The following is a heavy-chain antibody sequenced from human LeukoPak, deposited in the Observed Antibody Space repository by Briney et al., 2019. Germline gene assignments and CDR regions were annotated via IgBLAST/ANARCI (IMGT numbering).Heavy chain of an antibody. CDR2: ISSSGSTI. Sequence: WGSLRLSCAASGFTFSSYEMNWVRQAPGKGLEWVSYISSSGSTIYYADSVKGRFTISRDNAKNSLYLQMNSLRAEDTAVYSCARDTSIVDPAGYMDVWGKGTTVTVSS. V-gene: IGHV3-48*03. CDR1: GFTFSSYE. J-gene: IGHJ6*03. D-gene: IGHD6-6*01. CDR3: ARDTSIVDPAGYMDV.